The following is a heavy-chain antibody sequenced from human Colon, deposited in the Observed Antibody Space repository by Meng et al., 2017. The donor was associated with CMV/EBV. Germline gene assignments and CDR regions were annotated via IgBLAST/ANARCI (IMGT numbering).Heavy chain of an antibody. CDR3: ARELARGGY. J-gene: IGHJ4*02. CDR1: GYTFTNFG. V-gene: IGHV1-18*01. CDR2: ISPYNGDT. Sequence: QVRLVEAGAVGKKPGSSVTVSGKTLGYTFTNFGISWVRPAPGQGLEWMAYISPYNGDTNYAQGFQGRVALTTDTSTSTVYMELGSLTSDDTAMYYCARELARGGYWGQGTLVTVSS.